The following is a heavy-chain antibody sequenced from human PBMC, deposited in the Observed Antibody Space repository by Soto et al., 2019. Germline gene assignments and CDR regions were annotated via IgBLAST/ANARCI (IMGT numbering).Heavy chain of an antibody. J-gene: IGHJ3*02. CDR2: IYYSGST. Sequence: SETLSLTCAVYGGTLSGYYWSWIRQPPGKGLEWIGYIYYSGSTNYNPSLKSRVTISVDTSRNQYSLKLSSVTAADTAVYYCARDLRDITIFGVVVSDAFDIWGQGTMVTVSS. CDR3: ARDLRDITIFGVVVSDAFDI. CDR1: GGTLSGYY. V-gene: IGHV4-59*01. D-gene: IGHD3-3*01.